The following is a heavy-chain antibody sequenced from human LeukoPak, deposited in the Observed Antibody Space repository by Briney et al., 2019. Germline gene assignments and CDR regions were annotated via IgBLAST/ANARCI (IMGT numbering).Heavy chain of an antibody. V-gene: IGHV1-46*01. CDR1: GYTFTSYY. CDR2: INPSGGST. D-gene: IGHD4-17*01. J-gene: IGHJ5*02. CDR3: ARDCPDDYGYYGKPWFDP. Sequence: GASVKVSCKASGYTFTSYYMHWVRQAPGQGLEWMGIINPSGGSTSYAQKFQGRVTMTRDTSTSTVYMELSSLRSEDTAVYYCARDCPDDYGYYGKPWFDPWGQGTLVTVSS.